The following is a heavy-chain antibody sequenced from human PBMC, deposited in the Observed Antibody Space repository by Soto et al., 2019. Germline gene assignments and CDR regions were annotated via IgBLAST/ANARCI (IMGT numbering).Heavy chain of an antibody. J-gene: IGHJ5*02. V-gene: IGHV4-30-2*01. Sequence: PSETLSLTCDVSGDTISTGGYTWAWIRQPPGKALEWIGHTYHSGNPYYNPSLKSRVIISVDRSKNQFSLKVRSVTAADTAVYYCARAGGYDSSGYGRARVDPWGQGTLVTVSS. CDR3: ARAGGYDSSGYGRARVDP. CDR2: TYHSGNP. CDR1: GDTISTGGYT. D-gene: IGHD3-22*01.